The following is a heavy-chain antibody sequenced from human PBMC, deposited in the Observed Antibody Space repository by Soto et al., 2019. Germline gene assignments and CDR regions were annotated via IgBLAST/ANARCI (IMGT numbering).Heavy chain of an antibody. CDR2: INSDGSTT. CDR1: GFTFSNYW. D-gene: IGHD6-19*01. Sequence: PGGSLRLSCAASGFTFSNYWMHWVRQAPGKGLVRVSRINSDGSTTSYADSVKGRFTISRDNAKNTLNLQMNSLRAEDTAVYYCARGVPTVAGYYFDYWGQGALVTVSS. CDR3: ARGVPTVAGYYFDY. V-gene: IGHV3-74*01. J-gene: IGHJ4*02.